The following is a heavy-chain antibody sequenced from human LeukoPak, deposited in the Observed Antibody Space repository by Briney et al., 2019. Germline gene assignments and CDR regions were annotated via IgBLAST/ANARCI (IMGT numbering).Heavy chain of an antibody. J-gene: IGHJ4*02. CDR2: IKQDGSEK. V-gene: IGHV3-7*01. Sequence: PGGSLRLSCAASGFTFSSYWMSWVRQAPGKGLEWVANIKQDGSEKYYVDSVKGRFTISRDNAKNSLYLQMNGLRAEDTAVYYCARVSSQQWLVPQSLYYFDYWGQGTLVTVSS. CDR1: GFTFSSYW. D-gene: IGHD6-19*01. CDR3: ARVSSQQWLVPQSLYYFDY.